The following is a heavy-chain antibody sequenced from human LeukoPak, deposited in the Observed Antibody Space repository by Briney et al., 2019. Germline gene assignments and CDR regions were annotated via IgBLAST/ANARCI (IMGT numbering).Heavy chain of an antibody. CDR2: IWYDGSNK. J-gene: IGHJ4*02. V-gene: IGHV3-33*06. CDR3: AKDIVGARGRD. CDR1: GFTFSSYG. D-gene: IGHD1-26*01. Sequence: PGGSLRLSCAASGFTFSSYGMHWVRQAPGKGLEWVAVIWYDGSNKYYADSVKGRFTISRDNSKNTLYLQMNSLRAEDTAVYYCAKDIVGARGRDWGQGTLVTVSS.